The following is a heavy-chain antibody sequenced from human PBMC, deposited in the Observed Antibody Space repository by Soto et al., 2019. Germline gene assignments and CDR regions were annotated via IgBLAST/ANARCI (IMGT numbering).Heavy chain of an antibody. CDR1: GFTFSSYA. Sequence: PGGSLRLSCAASGFTFSSYAMSWVRQAPGKGLEWVSAISGSGGSTFYADSVKGRFTISRDNSKNTLYLQMNRLRAEDTAVYYCAKDTDIVATIFDYWGQGALVTVSS. D-gene: IGHD5-12*01. J-gene: IGHJ4*02. V-gene: IGHV3-23*01. CDR2: ISGSGGST. CDR3: AKDTDIVATIFDY.